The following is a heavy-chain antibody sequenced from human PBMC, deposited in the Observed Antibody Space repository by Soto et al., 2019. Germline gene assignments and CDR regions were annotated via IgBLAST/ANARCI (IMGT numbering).Heavy chain of an antibody. CDR2: INPNSGGT. V-gene: IGHV1-2*02. Sequence: GASVKVSCKASGYIFTGYYIHWVRQAPGQGLEWMGWINPNSGGTNYAQKFQGRVTMTRDTSISTAYMELRRPTSDDTAVYYCARESEDSSGYYLGILGYSGPGTLVTVSS. J-gene: IGHJ4*02. CDR1: GYIFTGYY. CDR3: ARESEDSSGYYLGILGY. D-gene: IGHD3-22*01.